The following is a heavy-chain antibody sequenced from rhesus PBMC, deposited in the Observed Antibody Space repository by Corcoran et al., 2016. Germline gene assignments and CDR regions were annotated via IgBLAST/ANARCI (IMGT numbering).Heavy chain of an antibody. D-gene: IGHD3-34*01. CDR3: ARITGVLIKGDV. V-gene: IGHV2S1*01. J-gene: IGHJ5-1*01. CDR2: IYWDDSK. Sequence: QVTLKESGPALVKPTQTLTLTCIFSGFSLTTGGMGVGWIRHPPGKALEWLASIYWDDSKYYTTSLKTRLTISKGTSKNQVVLTMTNMDLVDTATYYCARITGVLIKGDVWGAGVLVTVSS. CDR1: GFSLTTGGMG.